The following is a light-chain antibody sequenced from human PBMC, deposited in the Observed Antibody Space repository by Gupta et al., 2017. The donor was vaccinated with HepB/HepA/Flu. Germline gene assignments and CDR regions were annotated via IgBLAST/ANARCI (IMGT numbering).Light chain of an antibody. CDR3: QQRSNWPRT. Sequence: EIVLTQSPATLSLSPGERATLSCRASQSVSSYLAWYQQKPGQAPRLLIYDASNRATGIPARFSGSGSVTELTLTISSLEPEDFAVYYCQQRSNWPRTFGQGTKVEIK. CDR2: DAS. J-gene: IGKJ1*01. V-gene: IGKV3-11*01. CDR1: QSVSSY.